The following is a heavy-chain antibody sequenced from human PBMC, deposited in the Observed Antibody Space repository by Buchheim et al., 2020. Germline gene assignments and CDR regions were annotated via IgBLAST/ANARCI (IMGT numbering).Heavy chain of an antibody. J-gene: IGHJ4*02. V-gene: IGHV3-74*01. CDR2: ICSDGSDT. CDR3: AKDFGGPSDY. D-gene: IGHD3-16*01. CDR1: GFTFSTYC. Sequence: EVQLVESGGGLVQPGGSLRLSCAASGFTFSTYCMHWVRQAPGKGLVWVSRICSDGSDTRYADSVKGRFTISRDNAKNTSYVQMNSLRAEDTAVYYCAKDFGGPSDYWGQGTL.